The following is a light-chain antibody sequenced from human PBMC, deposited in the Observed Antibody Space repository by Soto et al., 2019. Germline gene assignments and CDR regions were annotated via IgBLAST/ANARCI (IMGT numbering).Light chain of an antibody. CDR2: GAS. Sequence: EIVLTQSPATLSLSPGERATLSCRASQSVSSYLAWYQQKPGQAPRLLISGASTGATGIPARFSGSGSGTDFTLTISSLEPEEFAVYYCQQRSNWPPTFGQGTRLEIK. CDR1: QSVSSY. CDR3: QQRSNWPPT. V-gene: IGKV3-11*01. J-gene: IGKJ5*01.